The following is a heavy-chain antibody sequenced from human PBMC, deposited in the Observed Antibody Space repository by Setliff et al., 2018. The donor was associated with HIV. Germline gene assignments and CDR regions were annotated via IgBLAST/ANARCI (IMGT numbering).Heavy chain of an antibody. CDR1: GYSFTTLW. CDR3: ARSMGFKATARLDF. CDR2: VFPDDSDT. V-gene: IGHV5-51*01. Sequence: GESLKISCQASGYSFTTLWIAWVRQMPGKGLEWMGMVFPDDSDTRYSPSFQGQVSMSADKSINTAYLQWSSLKASDTAVYYCARSMGFKATARLDFWGPGTLVTVSS. J-gene: IGHJ4*02. D-gene: IGHD3-10*01.